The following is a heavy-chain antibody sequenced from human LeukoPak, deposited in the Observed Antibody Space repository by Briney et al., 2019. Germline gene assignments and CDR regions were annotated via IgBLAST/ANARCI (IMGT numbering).Heavy chain of an antibody. CDR2: MYYSGSM. J-gene: IGHJ5*02. Sequence: SETLSLTCTVSGGSISSSSYYWGWIRQPPGKGLEWIGSMYYSGSMYCKPSLKSRVTISVDTSKNQFSLKLSSVTAADTAVYYCARGWQQQLVRGVGWFDPWGQGTLVTVSS. CDR1: GGSISSSSYY. CDR3: ARGWQQQLVRGVGWFDP. D-gene: IGHD6-13*01. V-gene: IGHV4-39*01.